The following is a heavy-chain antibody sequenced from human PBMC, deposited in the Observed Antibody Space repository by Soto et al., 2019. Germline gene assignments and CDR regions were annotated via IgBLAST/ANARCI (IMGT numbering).Heavy chain of an antibody. Sequence: QVQLVESGGGVVQPGTSLRVSCVGSGFTFRSYVIHWVRQAPGKGLEWVALTSYDGSDKYYGDSVRGRFTISRDNSRNTVDLQMDSLRLEDTALXYCARWGTTGGLDVWGQGTLVSVSS. V-gene: IGHV3-30*19. CDR1: GFTFRSYV. CDR3: ARWGTTGGLDV. CDR2: TSYDGSDK. D-gene: IGHD3-16*01. J-gene: IGHJ1*01.